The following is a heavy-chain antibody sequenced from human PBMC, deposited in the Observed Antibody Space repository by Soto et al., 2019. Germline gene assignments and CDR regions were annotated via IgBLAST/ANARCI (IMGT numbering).Heavy chain of an antibody. J-gene: IGHJ3*02. D-gene: IGHD3-10*01. Sequence: PGGSLRLSCAASGFTFSSYAMSWVRQAPGKGLEWVSAISGSGGSTYYADSVKGRFTISRDNSKNTLYLQMNSLRAEDTAVYYCAKDVDAITMVRGVIRASDIWGQGTMVTVSS. CDR2: ISGSGGST. V-gene: IGHV3-23*01. CDR3: AKDVDAITMVRGVIRASDI. CDR1: GFTFSSYA.